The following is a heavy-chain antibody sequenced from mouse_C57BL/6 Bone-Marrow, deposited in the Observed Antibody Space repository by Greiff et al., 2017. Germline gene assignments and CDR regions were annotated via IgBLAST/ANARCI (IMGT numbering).Heavy chain of an antibody. D-gene: IGHD2-14*01. J-gene: IGHJ2*01. V-gene: IGHV5S21*01. CDR3: TRGGSTTEYYFDY. CDR1: GFTFSSYA. Sequence: EVKLVESGEGLVKPGGSLKLSCAASGFTFSSYAMSWVRQTPEKRLEWVAYISSGGDYIYYADTVKGRFTISRDNARNTLYLQMSRLKSEDTAMYYCTRGGSTTEYYFDYWGQGTTLTVSS. CDR2: ISSGGDYI.